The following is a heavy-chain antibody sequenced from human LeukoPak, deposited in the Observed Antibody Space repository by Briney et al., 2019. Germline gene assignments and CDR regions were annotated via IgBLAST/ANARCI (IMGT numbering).Heavy chain of an antibody. D-gene: IGHD6-19*01. J-gene: IGHJ4*02. CDR1: GFIFNYYA. V-gene: IGHV3-7*02. CDR2: INQGGSEK. Sequence: PGGSLRLSCAASGFIFNYYAMNWVRQAPGKGLEWVANINQGGSEKYYVDSVKGRFTISRDNAKNSLYLQMNSLRAEDTAVYYCATDGRSSGWYGFDYWGQGILVTVSS. CDR3: ATDGRSSGWYGFDY.